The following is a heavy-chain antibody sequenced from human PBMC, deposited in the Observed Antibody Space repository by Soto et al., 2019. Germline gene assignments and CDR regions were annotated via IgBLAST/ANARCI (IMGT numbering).Heavy chain of an antibody. D-gene: IGHD6-19*01. V-gene: IGHV3-30*18. CDR3: VKDGVSGWSDYFFDY. Sequence: QVHLVESGGGVVQPGRSLRLSCAASGFTFSSYAMHWVRRTPGKGLECVALISYDGINKYYEDSVKGRVTVSRDNSKSTLYMQRNSLSAENTAVYYCVKDGVSGWSDYFFDYWGQGHLVTLSS. CDR2: ISYDGINK. J-gene: IGHJ4*02. CDR1: GFTFSSYA.